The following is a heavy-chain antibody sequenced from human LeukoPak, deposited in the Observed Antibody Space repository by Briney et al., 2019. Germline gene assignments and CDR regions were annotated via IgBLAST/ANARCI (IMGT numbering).Heavy chain of an antibody. D-gene: IGHD3-10*01. CDR1: GFTFSSYA. CDR3: ARDPWFGELGGFDP. V-gene: IGHV3-23*01. Sequence: GGSLRLSCAASGFTFSSYAMSWVRQAPGKGLEWVSTISGSGGSTYYADSVKGRFTISRDNSKNTLYLQMNSLRAEGTAVYYCARDPWFGELGGFDPWGQGTLVTVSS. CDR2: ISGSGGST. J-gene: IGHJ5*02.